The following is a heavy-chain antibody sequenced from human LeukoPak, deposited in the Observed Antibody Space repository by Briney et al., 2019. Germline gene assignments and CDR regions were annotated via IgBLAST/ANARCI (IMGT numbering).Heavy chain of an antibody. D-gene: IGHD3-16*01. V-gene: IGHV3-23*01. CDR2: ISGTGGRT. Sequence: PGGSLRLSCAASGFTFSSYAMSWVRRAPGKGLEWVSAISGTGGRTYYADSVKGRFTISRDNSKNTLYLQMNSLRVEDTAVYYCARDNYGPDYWGQGTLVTVSS. CDR3: ARDNYGPDY. CDR1: GFTFSSYA. J-gene: IGHJ4*02.